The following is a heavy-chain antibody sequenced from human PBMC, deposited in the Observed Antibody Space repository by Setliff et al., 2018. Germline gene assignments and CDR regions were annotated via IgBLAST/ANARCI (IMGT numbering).Heavy chain of an antibody. CDR2: IYYSGST. CDR1: GASLSSGTYY. CDR3: ARGRAGHSGH. V-gene: IGHV4-31*03. Sequence: SETLSLTCTVSGASLSSGTYYWGWIRQPPGKGLEWIGYIYYSGSTYYNPSLKSRVMIPLDTSKNQFSLKLFSVTAADTAVYYCARGRAGHSGHWGQGTLVTVSS. J-gene: IGHJ4*02. D-gene: IGHD6-19*01.